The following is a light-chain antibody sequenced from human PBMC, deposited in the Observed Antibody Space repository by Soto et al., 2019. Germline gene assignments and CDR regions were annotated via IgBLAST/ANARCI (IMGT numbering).Light chain of an antibody. Sequence: EIALTQSPGTLSLSPGERATLSCRASQSFSTNYLGWYQQKPGQAPRLLIYGASSRAAGIPDRFSGSGSGTDFTLTIRRLEPEDFAVYYCQQYDTSPWTFGQGTKVEIK. CDR2: GAS. J-gene: IGKJ1*01. CDR3: QQYDTSPWT. V-gene: IGKV3-20*01. CDR1: QSFSTNY.